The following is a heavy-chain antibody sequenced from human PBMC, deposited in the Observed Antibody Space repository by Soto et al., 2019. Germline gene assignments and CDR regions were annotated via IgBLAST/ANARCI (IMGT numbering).Heavy chain of an antibody. D-gene: IGHD3-22*01. Sequence: EVQLVESGGGLIQPGGSLRLSCAASGFTVSSNYMSWVRQALGKGLEWVSVIYSGGSTYYADSVKGRFTISRDNSKNTLYLQMNSLRAEDTAVYYCAREDSSGLDAFDIWGQGTMVTVSS. V-gene: IGHV3-53*01. J-gene: IGHJ3*02. CDR1: GFTVSSNY. CDR2: IYSGGST. CDR3: AREDSSGLDAFDI.